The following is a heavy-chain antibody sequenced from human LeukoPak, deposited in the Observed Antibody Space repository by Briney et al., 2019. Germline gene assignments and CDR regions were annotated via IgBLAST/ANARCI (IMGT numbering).Heavy chain of an antibody. V-gene: IGHV3-15*07. Sequence: TGGSLRLSCAASGFTFSNAWMNWVRQAPGKGLEWVGRIRSNSDGGTIDYAAPVKGRFTLSRDDSKTTLYLQMNSLQTEDTAVYYCATDFYDSTWGQGTLVTVSS. CDR2: IRSNSDGGTI. D-gene: IGHD3-22*01. CDR3: ATDFYDST. J-gene: IGHJ5*02. CDR1: GFTFSNAW.